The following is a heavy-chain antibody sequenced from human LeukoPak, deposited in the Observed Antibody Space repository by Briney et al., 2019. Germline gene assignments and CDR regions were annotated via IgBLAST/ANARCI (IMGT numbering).Heavy chain of an antibody. CDR2: IIPIFGTA. J-gene: IGHJ5*02. Sequence: ASVKVSCKASGGTFSSYVISWVRQAPGQGLEWMGGIIPIFGTANYAQKFQGRVTITADESTSTAYMELSSLRSEDTAVYYCARHSPTLLNWFDPWGQGTLVTVSS. V-gene: IGHV1-69*13. CDR1: GGTFSSYV. CDR3: ARHSPTLLNWFDP. D-gene: IGHD1-1*01.